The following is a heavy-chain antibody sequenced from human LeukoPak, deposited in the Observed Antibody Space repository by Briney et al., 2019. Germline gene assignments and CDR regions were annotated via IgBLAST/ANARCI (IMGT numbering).Heavy chain of an antibody. V-gene: IGHV5-51*01. J-gene: IGHJ4*02. Sequence: GESLQISCKGSGYSFTNYWIGWVRQMPGKGLEWMGFIYPGDSETKNSPSFQGQVTMSADKSISTAYLQWSSLKASDTAIYYCARLGLGSGSSCDYWGQGTLVIVSS. CDR2: IYPGDSET. D-gene: IGHD3-10*01. CDR3: ARLGLGSGSSCDY. CDR1: GYSFTNYW.